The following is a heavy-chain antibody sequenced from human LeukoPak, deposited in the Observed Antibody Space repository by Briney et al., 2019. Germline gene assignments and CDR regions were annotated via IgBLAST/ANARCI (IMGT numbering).Heavy chain of an antibody. CDR3: ARASVDFTFRYYYYMDV. J-gene: IGHJ6*03. V-gene: IGHV3-48*01. CDR1: GFTFSSYS. Sequence: GGSLRLSCAASGFTFSSYSMNWVRQAPGKGLEWVSYIDSSSSFIYYADSVKGRFTISRDNAKNSLYLQMNSLTAEDAAVYYCARASVDFTFRYYYYMDVWGKGTTVTVSS. D-gene: IGHD3/OR15-3a*01. CDR2: IDSSSSFI.